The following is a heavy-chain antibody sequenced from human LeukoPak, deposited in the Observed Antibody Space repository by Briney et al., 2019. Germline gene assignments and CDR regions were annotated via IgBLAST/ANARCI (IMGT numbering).Heavy chain of an antibody. D-gene: IGHD3-16*01. CDR2: IYHSGST. V-gene: IGHV4-30-2*01. CDR3: ARVTSTWYYFDY. CDR1: GGSISGGGYC. Sequence: SQTLSLTCAVAGGSISGGGYCWSWNRQPPGKGLEWIGCIYHSGSTYYNPSLKSRVTISVDRSKNQFSLKLSSVTAADTAVYYCARVTSTWYYFDYWGQGTLVTVSS. J-gene: IGHJ4*02.